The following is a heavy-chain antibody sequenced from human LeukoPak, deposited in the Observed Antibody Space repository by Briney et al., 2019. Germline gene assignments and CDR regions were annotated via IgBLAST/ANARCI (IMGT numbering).Heavy chain of an antibody. CDR2: IYYSGST. D-gene: IGHD1-26*01. J-gene: IGHJ6*02. CDR1: GFTFSSYA. CDR3: ARVLVGATQQEAGMDV. Sequence: GSLRLSCAASGFTFSSYAMSWIRQPPGKGLEWIGYIYYSGSTNYNPSLKSRVTISVDTSKNQFSLKLSSVTAADTAVYYCARVLVGATQQEAGMDVWGQGTTVTVSS. V-gene: IGHV4-59*01.